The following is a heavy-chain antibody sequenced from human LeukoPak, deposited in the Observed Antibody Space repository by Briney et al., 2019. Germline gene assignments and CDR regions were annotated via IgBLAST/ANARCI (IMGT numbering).Heavy chain of an antibody. CDR1: GGTFSSYA. J-gene: IGHJ4*02. V-gene: IGHV1-69*13. CDR3: ASIQAAMSEVWDY. CDR2: IIPIFGTA. Sequence: ASVNVSCKASGGTFSSYAISWVRQAPGQGLEWMGGIIPIFGTANYAQKFQGRVTITADESTSTAYMELSSLRSEDTAVYYCASIQAAMSEVWDYWGQGTLVTVSS. D-gene: IGHD2-2*01.